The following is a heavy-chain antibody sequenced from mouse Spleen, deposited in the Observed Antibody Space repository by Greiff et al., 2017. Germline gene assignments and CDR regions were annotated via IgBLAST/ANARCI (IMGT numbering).Heavy chain of an antibody. Sequence: EVQVVESGGGLVKPGGSLKLSCAASGFTFSSYTMSWVRQTPEKRLEWVATISGGGGNTYYPDSVKGRFTISRDNAKNTLYLQMSSLRSEDTALYYCARQAITTVDWYFDVWGTGTTVTVSS. CDR1: GFTFSSYT. V-gene: IGHV5-9*01. D-gene: IGHD1-1*01. CDR2: ISGGGGNT. CDR3: ARQAITTVDWYFDV. J-gene: IGHJ1*03.